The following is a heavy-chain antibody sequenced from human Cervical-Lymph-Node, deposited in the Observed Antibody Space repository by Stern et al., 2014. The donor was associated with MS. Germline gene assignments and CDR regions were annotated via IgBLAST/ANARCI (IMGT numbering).Heavy chain of an antibody. CDR3: ARGDVDTAMVSDY. Sequence: VQLVQSGAAVKKPGASVKVSCKASGYTFTSYAMHWVRQAPGQRLEWMGWINAGNGNTKYSQKFQGRGTITRDTSASTAYMELSSLRSEDTAVYYCARGDVDTAMVSDYWGQGTLVTVSS. CDR1: GYTFTSYA. J-gene: IGHJ4*02. D-gene: IGHD5-18*01. CDR2: INAGNGNT. V-gene: IGHV1-3*01.